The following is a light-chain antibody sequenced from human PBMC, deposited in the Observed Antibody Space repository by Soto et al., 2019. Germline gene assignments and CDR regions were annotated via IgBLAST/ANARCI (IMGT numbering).Light chain of an antibody. J-gene: IGLJ2*01. CDR3: SSYTSSSTVV. CDR1: SSDVGGYKY. CDR2: DVS. Sequence: QSVLTQPASVSGSPGQSITISCTGTSSDVGGYKYVSWYQQHPGKAPKVMIYDVSNRPSGVSNRFSASKSGNTASLTISGLQAEDEADYYCSSYTSSSTVVFGGGTKLTVL. V-gene: IGLV2-14*01.